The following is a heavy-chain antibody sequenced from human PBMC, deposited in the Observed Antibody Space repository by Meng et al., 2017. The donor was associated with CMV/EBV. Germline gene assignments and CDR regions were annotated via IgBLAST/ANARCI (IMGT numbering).Heavy chain of an antibody. D-gene: IGHD7-27*01. V-gene: IGHV1-2*02. CDR3: ARGPLGVASHFDY. CDR1: GYTFTGYY. J-gene: IGHJ4*02. Sequence: ASVKVSCKASGYTFTGYYMHWVRQAPGQGLEWMGWINPNSGGTNYAQKFQGRVTMTRDTSISTAYVELSRLRSDDTAVYYCARGPLGVASHFDYWGQGTLVTVSS. CDR2: INPNSGGT.